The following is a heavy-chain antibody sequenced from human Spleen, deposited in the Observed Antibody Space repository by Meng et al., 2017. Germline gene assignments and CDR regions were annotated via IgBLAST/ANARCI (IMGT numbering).Heavy chain of an antibody. Sequence: QVQPVQSGAEVKKPGASVKVSCKASDYTFTGYGVSWVRQAPGQGLEWMAWLGAHDGDTSHAPKFQGRVTVSADRPTATAYMELRSLRSDDTAVYYCARGTPGRSYSDYWGQGTLVTDSS. J-gene: IGHJ4*02. CDR1: DYTFTGYG. CDR2: LGAHDGDT. V-gene: IGHV1-18*01. D-gene: IGHD3-10*01. CDR3: ARGTPGRSYSDY.